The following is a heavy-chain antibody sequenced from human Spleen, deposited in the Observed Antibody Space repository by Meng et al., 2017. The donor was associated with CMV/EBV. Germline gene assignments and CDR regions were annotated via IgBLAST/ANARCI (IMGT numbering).Heavy chain of an antibody. CDR3: ARDRIPGRIAGNWFDP. J-gene: IGHJ5*02. Sequence: GFTFSSDWMHRVRQAPGKGLVWVSRINSDGSSTSYADSVKGRFTISGDNAKNTLYLQMNSLRAEDTAVYYCARDRIPGRIAGNWFDPWGQGTLVTVSS. CDR1: GFTFSSDW. D-gene: IGHD1-20*01. V-gene: IGHV3-74*01. CDR2: INSDGSST.